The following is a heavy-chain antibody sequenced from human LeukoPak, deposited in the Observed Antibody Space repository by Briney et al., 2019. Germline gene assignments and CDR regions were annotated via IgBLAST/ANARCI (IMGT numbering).Heavy chain of an antibody. CDR3: VRVSRPLSGYYTGFDY. D-gene: IGHD3-3*01. CDR1: GGSISSSSYY. V-gene: IGHV4-39*01. J-gene: IGHJ4*02. CDR2: IYYSGST. Sequence: SETLSLTCTVSGGSISSSSYYWGWIRQPPGKGLEWIGSIYYSGSTYYNPSLKSRVTISVDTSKNRFSLKLSSVTAADTAVYYCVRVSRPLSGYYTGFDYWGQGTLVTVSS.